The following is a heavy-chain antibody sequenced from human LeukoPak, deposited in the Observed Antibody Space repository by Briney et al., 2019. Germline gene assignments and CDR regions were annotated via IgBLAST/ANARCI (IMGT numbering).Heavy chain of an antibody. V-gene: IGHV4-39*01. J-gene: IGHJ4*02. CDR3: ARHNGYSFGRQDY. CDR2: IYYSGNT. CDR1: GDSINSSSYY. D-gene: IGHD5-18*01. Sequence: PSETLSLTCTVSGDSINSSSYYWGWIRQPPGKGLEWIGSIYYSGNTYYTPSLKSRVTISLDTSKNQFSLRLSSVTAADTAVYYCARHNGYSFGRQDYWGQGTLVAVSS.